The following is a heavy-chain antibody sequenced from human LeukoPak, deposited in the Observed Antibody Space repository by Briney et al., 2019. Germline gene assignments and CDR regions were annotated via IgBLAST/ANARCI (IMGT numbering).Heavy chain of an antibody. V-gene: IGHV4-4*07. D-gene: IGHD3-16*01. J-gene: IGHJ4*02. CDR3: ARVGDYALKD. Sequence: SETLSLTCTVSGGSISSYYWSWIRQPAGKGLEWIGRIYTSGSTNYNPSLKSRVTMSVDTSKNQCTLKVSSVTAADTAVYYCARVGDYALKDWGQGTLVTVSS. CDR1: GGSISSYY. CDR2: IYTSGST.